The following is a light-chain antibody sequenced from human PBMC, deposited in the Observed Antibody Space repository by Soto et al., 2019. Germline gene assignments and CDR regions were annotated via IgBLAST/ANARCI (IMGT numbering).Light chain of an antibody. Sequence: ALTQPASVSGSPGQSITISCNGTSSDIGGFNYVSWYQQHPGKAPTLIIYEVSNRPSGISHRFSGSKSGDTASLTISGLQAEDEADYYCSSFTNTTTLVLFGGGTKLTVL. J-gene: IGLJ2*01. V-gene: IGLV2-14*03. CDR3: SSFTNTTTLVL. CDR2: EVS. CDR1: SSDIGGFNY.